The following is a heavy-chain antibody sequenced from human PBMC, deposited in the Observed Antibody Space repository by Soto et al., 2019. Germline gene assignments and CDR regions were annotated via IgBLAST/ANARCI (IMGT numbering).Heavy chain of an antibody. CDR1: GFTFSSYA. J-gene: IGHJ4*02. CDR3: AKDLGYSYGGFDY. Sequence: EVQLLESGGGLVQPEGSLRLSCAASGFTFSSYAMSWVRQAPGKGLEWVSAISGSGGSTYYADSVKGRFTISRDNSKNTLYLQMNSLRAEDTAVYYCAKDLGYSYGGFDYWGQGTLVTVSS. CDR2: ISGSGGST. D-gene: IGHD5-18*01. V-gene: IGHV3-23*01.